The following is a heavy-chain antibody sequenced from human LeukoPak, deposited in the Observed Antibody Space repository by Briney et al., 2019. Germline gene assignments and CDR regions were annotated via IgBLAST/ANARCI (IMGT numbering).Heavy chain of an antibody. V-gene: IGHV4-34*01. Sequence: SETLSLTCAVYGGSFSGYYWSWIRQPPGKGLEWIGEINHSGSTNYNPSLKSRVTISVDTSKSQFSLKLSSVTAADTAVYYCAREGPYDFWSGRATASNWFDPWGQGTLVTVSS. D-gene: IGHD3-3*01. J-gene: IGHJ5*02. CDR2: INHSGST. CDR1: GGSFSGYY. CDR3: AREGPYDFWSGRATASNWFDP.